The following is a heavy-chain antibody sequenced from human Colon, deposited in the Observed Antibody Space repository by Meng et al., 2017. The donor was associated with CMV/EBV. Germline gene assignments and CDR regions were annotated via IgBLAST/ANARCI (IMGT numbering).Heavy chain of an antibody. CDR2: IYHSGST. J-gene: IGHJ3*02. CDR3: ARVGYFATSGPHDAFDI. Sequence: GSLRLSCTVSGYSISSGYYWGWIRQPPGKGLEWIGSIYHSGSTYYNPSLKSRVTISVDTSKNLFSLKMNSVTAADTAVYYCARVGYFATSGPHDAFDIWGQGTLVTVSS. V-gene: IGHV4-38-2*02. D-gene: IGHD1-26*01. CDR1: GYSISSGYY.